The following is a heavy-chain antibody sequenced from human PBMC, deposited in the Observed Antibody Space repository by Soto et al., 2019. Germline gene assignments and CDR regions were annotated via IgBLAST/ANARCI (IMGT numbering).Heavy chain of an antibody. J-gene: IGHJ6*02. D-gene: IGHD2-2*01. Sequence: PGGSLRLSCAASGFTFSSYEMNWDRQAPGKGLEWVSYISSSGSTIYYADSVKGRFTISRDNAKNSLYLQMNSLRAEDTAVYYCGVVPAAIASYYYYGMDVWGQGTTVTVSS. CDR1: GFTFSSYE. CDR3: GVVPAAIASYYYYGMDV. V-gene: IGHV3-48*03. CDR2: ISSSGSTI.